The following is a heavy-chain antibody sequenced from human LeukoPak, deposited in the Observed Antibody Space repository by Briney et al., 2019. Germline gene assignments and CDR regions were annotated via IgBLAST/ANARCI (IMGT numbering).Heavy chain of an antibody. V-gene: IGHV4-59*01. J-gene: IGHJ4*02. D-gene: IGHD6-13*01. CDR2: IYYSGST. Sequence: SETLSLTCTVSGGSISSYYWSWIRQPPGKGLEWIGYIYYSGSTNYNPSLKSRVTISVDTSKNQFSLKLSSVTAADTAVYYCARSGIAAVPDVEPTFDYWGQGTLVTVSS. CDR3: ARSGIAAVPDVEPTFDY. CDR1: GGSISSYY.